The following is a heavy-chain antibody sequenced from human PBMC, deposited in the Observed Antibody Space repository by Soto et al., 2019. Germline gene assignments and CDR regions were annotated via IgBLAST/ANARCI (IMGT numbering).Heavy chain of an antibody. CDR1: GFTFSSYA. CDR2: ISGSGGST. CDR3: AKAGTTSKRPEYFQH. J-gene: IGHJ1*01. D-gene: IGHD1-26*01. V-gene: IGHV3-23*01. Sequence: GGSLRLSCAASGFTFSSYAMSWVRQAPGKGLEWVSAISGSGGSTYYADSVKGRFTISRDNSKNTLYLQMNSLRAEDAAVYYCAKAGTTSKRPEYFQHWGQGTLVTVSS.